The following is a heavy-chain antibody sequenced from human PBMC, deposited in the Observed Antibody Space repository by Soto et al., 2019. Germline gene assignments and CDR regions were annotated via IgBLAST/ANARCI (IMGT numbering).Heavy chain of an antibody. CDR2: IYWDDYK. CDR3: ARAYDTCGYYGYYFDY. Sequence: QITLKESGPTLVKPTQTLTLTCTFSEFSLTTTGVGVGWIRQPPGKALEWLALIYWDDYKRYSPSLKSRLTITKDTPKNQVVLIMTNMDPVDTATYSCARAYDTCGYYGYYFDYWGQGTLVTVSS. J-gene: IGHJ4*02. V-gene: IGHV2-5*02. CDR1: EFSLTTTGVG. D-gene: IGHD3-22*01.